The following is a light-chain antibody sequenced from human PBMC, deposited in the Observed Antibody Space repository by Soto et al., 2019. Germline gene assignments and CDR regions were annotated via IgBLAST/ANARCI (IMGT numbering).Light chain of an antibody. CDR2: DVT. CDR1: SSDVGAYNY. J-gene: IGLJ3*02. CDR3: SSYTSSSTLMV. V-gene: IGLV2-14*01. Sequence: QSALTQPASVSGSPGQSITISCTGTSSDVGAYNYVSWYQQHPGKAPKLLIYDVTNRPSGVSNRFSGSKSGNTASLTISGLQAEDEADSYCSSYTSSSTLMVFGGGNKLTVL.